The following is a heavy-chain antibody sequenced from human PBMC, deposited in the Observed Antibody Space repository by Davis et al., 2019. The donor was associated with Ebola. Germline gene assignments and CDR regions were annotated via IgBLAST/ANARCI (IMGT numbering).Heavy chain of an antibody. Sequence: ASVKVSCKASGYTFTNYYMHWVRQAPGQGLEWMGMINPNDGRTIYAQKFQGRVTMTRDTSISTAFMELSSLGSEDTAVYYCARGRNRWYENWFDPWGQGTLVTVSS. D-gene: IGHD6-13*01. V-gene: IGHV1-46*01. CDR2: INPNDGRT. CDR3: ARGRNRWYENWFDP. J-gene: IGHJ5*02. CDR1: GYTFTNYY.